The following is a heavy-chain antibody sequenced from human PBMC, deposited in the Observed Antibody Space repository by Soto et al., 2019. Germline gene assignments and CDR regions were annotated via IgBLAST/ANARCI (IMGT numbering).Heavy chain of an antibody. CDR3: ARASVPAAMGPYWYFDL. CDR1: GFTFSSYA. CDR2: ISYDGSNK. J-gene: IGHJ2*01. D-gene: IGHD2-2*01. V-gene: IGHV3-30-3*01. Sequence: QVQLVESGGGVVQPGRSLRLSCAASGFTFSSYAMHWVRQAPGKGLEWVAVISYDGSNKYYADSVKGRFTISRDNSKNTLYLQMNSLRAEDTAVYYCARASVPAAMGPYWYFDLWGRGTLVTVSS.